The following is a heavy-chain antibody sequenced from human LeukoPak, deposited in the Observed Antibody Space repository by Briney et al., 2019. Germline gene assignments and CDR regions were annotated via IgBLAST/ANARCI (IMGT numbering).Heavy chain of an antibody. V-gene: IGHV3-23*01. CDR3: AKGSSSYYLAFDI. D-gene: IGHD6-13*01. CDR2: ISGSGSST. Sequence: PGGSLRLSCAASGFTFSNYAMSWVRQAPGKGLEWVSGISGSGSSTYYADSVKGRFTISRDNSKTTLYLQMNSLRAEDTAVYYCAKGSSSYYLAFDIWGQGTMVTVSS. CDR1: GFTFSNYA. J-gene: IGHJ3*02.